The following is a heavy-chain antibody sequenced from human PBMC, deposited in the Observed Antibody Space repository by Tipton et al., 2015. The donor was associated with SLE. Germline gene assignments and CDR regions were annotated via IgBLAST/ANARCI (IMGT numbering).Heavy chain of an antibody. V-gene: IGHV1-69*05. J-gene: IGHJ3*02. CDR2: IIPIFGTA. D-gene: IGHD1-26*01. CDR3: ARERRGSHDAFDI. CDR1: GGTFSSYA. Sequence: SCAASGGTFSSYAISGVRQAPGQGLEWMGGIIPIFGTANYAQKFQGRVTITTDESTSTAYMELSSLRSEDTAVYYCARERRGSHDAFDIWGQGTMVTVSS.